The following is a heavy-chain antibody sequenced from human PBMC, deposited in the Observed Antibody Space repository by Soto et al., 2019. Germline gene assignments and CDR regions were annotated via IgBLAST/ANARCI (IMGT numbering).Heavy chain of an antibody. CDR3: AINEGTDGYKFAY. J-gene: IGHJ4*02. CDR2: IIPLFGTA. CDR1: GGTFSTYD. D-gene: IGHD5-12*01. Sequence: QVQLVQSGAEVKKPGSSVKVSCKASGGTFSTYDICWVRQAPGQGLEWMGGIIPLFGTANYAQKFQGRATIIADDSTITAYMELRRLRSEDTAVYYCAINEGTDGYKFAYWGQGTLVTVSS. V-gene: IGHV1-69*01.